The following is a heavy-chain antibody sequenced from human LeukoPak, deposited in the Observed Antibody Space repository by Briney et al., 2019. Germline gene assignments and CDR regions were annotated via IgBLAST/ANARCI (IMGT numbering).Heavy chain of an antibody. CDR1: GYSFTTYW. D-gene: IGHD2-21*02. J-gene: IGHJ6*02. CDR3: ARQRTTAAYHYYNMDV. Sequence: PGESLKISCKASGYSFTTYWIGWVRQMPGKGLEWMGIIYPGDSDTRYSPSFQGQVTISADKSISTAYLQWSSLKASDTAIYYCARQRTTAAYHYYNMDVWGQGTTVTVSS. CDR2: IYPGDSDT. V-gene: IGHV5-51*01.